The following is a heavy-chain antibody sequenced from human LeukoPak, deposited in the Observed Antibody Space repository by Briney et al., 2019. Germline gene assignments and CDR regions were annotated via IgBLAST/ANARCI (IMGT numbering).Heavy chain of an antibody. CDR1: GYTFTTYY. CDR2: INPSGGST. CDR3: ARSVKMPTIVH. J-gene: IGHJ4*02. Sequence: ASVKVSRKASGYTFTTYYMHWVRQAPGQGLQWMGIINPSGGSTSYAQKFQGRVTMTRGTSTSTVYMELSSLRSDDTAVYYCARSVKMPTIVHWGQGTLVTVSS. V-gene: IGHV1-46*03. D-gene: IGHD5-24*01.